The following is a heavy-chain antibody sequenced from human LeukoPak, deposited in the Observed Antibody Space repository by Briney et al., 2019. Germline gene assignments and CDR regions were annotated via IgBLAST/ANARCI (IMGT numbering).Heavy chain of an antibody. Sequence: SETLSLTCTVSGYSISSGYYWGWIRQPPGKGLEWIGSIYHSGSTYYNPSLKSRVTISVDTSKNQFSLKLSSVTAADTAVYYCARAPKILGYCSGGSCYPTRGGFDPWGQGTLVTVSS. J-gene: IGHJ5*02. CDR3: ARAPKILGYCSGGSCYPTRGGFDP. D-gene: IGHD2-15*01. CDR2: IYHSGST. V-gene: IGHV4-38-2*02. CDR1: GYSISSGYY.